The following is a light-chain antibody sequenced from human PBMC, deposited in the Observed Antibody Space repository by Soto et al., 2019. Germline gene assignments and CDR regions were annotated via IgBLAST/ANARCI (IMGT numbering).Light chain of an antibody. CDR2: STS. J-gene: IGKJ2*01. V-gene: IGKV1-17*01. Sequence: DIQMTQSPSSLSASVGDRVTITCRASQGIGSDLGWYQQKPGKAPKRLIYSTSTLQSGVPARFSGSGSGTDFTLTISSLQPEDFATYYCLQHNSYPPTFGQGTKLEIK. CDR1: QGIGSD. CDR3: LQHNSYPPT.